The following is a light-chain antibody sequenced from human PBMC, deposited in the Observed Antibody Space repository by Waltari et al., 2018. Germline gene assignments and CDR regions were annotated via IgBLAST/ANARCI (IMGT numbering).Light chain of an antibody. CDR3: QKYVNLPAT. Sequence: EIVLTQSPGTLYLSPGERATLSCRASQSVGKYLAWYQQKPGQAPRLLIYHASTRATGIPDRFSGSGFGTDFSLTISRLEPEDFAVYYCQKYVNLPATFGQGTRVEIK. V-gene: IGKV3-20*01. J-gene: IGKJ1*01. CDR2: HAS. CDR1: QSVGKY.